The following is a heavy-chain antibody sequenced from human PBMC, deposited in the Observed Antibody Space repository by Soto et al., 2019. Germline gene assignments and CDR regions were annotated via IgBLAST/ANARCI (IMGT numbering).Heavy chain of an antibody. J-gene: IGHJ4*02. V-gene: IGHV3-30-3*01. Sequence: QVQLVESGGGVVQPGRSLRLSCAASGFTFSSYAMHWVRQAPGKGLEWVAVISYDGSNKYYADSVKGRFTISRDNSKNTLYLQMNSLRAEDTAVYYCACGYCSGCSCYWALNYWGQGTLVTVSS. CDR2: ISYDGSNK. CDR3: ACGYCSGCSCYWALNY. D-gene: IGHD2-15*01. CDR1: GFTFSSYA.